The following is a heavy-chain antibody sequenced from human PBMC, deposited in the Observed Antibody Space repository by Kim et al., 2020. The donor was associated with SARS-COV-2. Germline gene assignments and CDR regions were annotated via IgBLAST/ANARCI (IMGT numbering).Heavy chain of an antibody. J-gene: IGHJ6*02. CDR1: GFTFSSYG. CDR3: AKESGSGSYYAWTYYYYGMEV. V-gene: IGHV3-30*18. Sequence: GGSLRLSCAASGFTFSSYGMHWVRQAPGKWLEWVAVISYDGSNKYYADSVKGRVTISRDNSKNTLYLQMNSLRAEATAVYYCAKESGSGSYYAWTYYYYGMEVWGQGTTVTVSS. CDR2: ISYDGSNK. D-gene: IGHD3-10*01.